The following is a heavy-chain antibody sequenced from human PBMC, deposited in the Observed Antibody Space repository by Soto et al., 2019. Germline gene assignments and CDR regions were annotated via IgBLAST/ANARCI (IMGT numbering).Heavy chain of an antibody. D-gene: IGHD3-22*01. V-gene: IGHV4-59*01. CDR1: GGSTTNYY. Sequence: SETLSLTCTVSGGSTTNYYWSWSRQPPGKGLEWIGYIYYSGNTNYNPSLKSRVTISIDTSKNQFSLKLSSVTAEDTAVYYCARDQYYYDTSGYYEAFDIWGQGKMVTV. CDR3: ARDQYYYDTSGYYEAFDI. J-gene: IGHJ3*02. CDR2: IYYSGNT.